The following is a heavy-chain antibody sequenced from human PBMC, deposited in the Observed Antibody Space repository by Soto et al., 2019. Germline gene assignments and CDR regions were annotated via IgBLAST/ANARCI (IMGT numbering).Heavy chain of an antibody. V-gene: IGHV3-30*18. D-gene: IGHD5-18*01. CDR1: GFPFSSYD. CDR3: PKEQAFEQLWVFDS. CDR2: ISYDGSRT. J-gene: IGHJ5*01. Sequence: GGSLRLYCSASGFPFSSYDMHWVRQAPGKGLEWVALISYDGSRTSYSDSVKGRFTISRDNSKNMLFLQMDNLRADDTAVYYCPKEQAFEQLWVFDSWGQGTLVTVSS.